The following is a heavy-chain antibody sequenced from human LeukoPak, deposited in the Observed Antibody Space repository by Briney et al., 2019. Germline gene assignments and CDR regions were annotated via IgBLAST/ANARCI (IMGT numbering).Heavy chain of an antibody. V-gene: IGHV1-3*01. Sequence: ASVKVSCKASGHTFTNYAIHWVRQAPGQRLEWMGWINAGNGNTKYSQKFQGRVTITRDTSASTAYMELSSLRSEDTAVYYCARGNLTNDAFDIWGQGTMVTVSS. CDR1: GHTFTNYA. CDR3: ARGNLTNDAFDI. CDR2: INAGNGNT. J-gene: IGHJ3*02.